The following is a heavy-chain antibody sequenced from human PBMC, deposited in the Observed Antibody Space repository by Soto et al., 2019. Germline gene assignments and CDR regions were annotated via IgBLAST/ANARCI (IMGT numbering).Heavy chain of an antibody. CDR3: AKKVNSGPGSQYFDY. CDR2: FRTGGDDGTT. V-gene: IGHV3-23*01. Sequence: GGSLRLSCAASGFTFSSYSMSWVRQAPGKGLEWVSGFRTGGDDGTTYYADSVKGRFTISRDNSENTLFLQMNSLRAEDTAIYYCAKKVNSGPGSQYFDYWGQGTLVTVSS. J-gene: IGHJ4*02. CDR1: GFTFSSYS. D-gene: IGHD3-10*01.